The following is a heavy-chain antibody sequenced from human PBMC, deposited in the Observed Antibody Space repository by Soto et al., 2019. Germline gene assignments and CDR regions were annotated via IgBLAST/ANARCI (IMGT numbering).Heavy chain of an antibody. Sequence: SVKVSCKASGGTFSSYAISWVRQAPGQGLEWMGGIIPIFGTANYAQKFQGRVTITADESTSTAYMELSSLRSEDTAVYYCAREAVEMATRDAFDIWGQGTMVTVSS. V-gene: IGHV1-69*01. D-gene: IGHD5-12*01. J-gene: IGHJ3*02. CDR3: AREAVEMATRDAFDI. CDR1: GGTFSSYA. CDR2: IIPIFGTA.